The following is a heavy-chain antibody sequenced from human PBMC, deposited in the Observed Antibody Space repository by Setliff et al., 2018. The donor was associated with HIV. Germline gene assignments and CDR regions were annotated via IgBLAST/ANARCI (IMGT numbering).Heavy chain of an antibody. CDR1: GFTFTSSA. CDR2: IVVGSGNT. V-gene: IGHV1-58*01. J-gene: IGHJ2*01. CDR3: AAVGSGSYYDWYFDL. D-gene: IGHD1-26*01. Sequence: SVKVSCKASGFTFTSSAVQWVRQARGQRLEWIGWIVVGSGNTNYAQKFQERVTITRDMSTSTAYVELSSLRSEDTAVYYCAAVGSGSYYDWYFDLWGRGTLVTVS.